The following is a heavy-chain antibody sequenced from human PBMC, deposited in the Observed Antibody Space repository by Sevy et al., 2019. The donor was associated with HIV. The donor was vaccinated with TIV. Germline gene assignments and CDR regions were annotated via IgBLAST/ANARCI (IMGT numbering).Heavy chain of an antibody. J-gene: IGHJ4*02. D-gene: IGHD5-12*01. CDR1: GFTYS. CDR2: ISDSSATI. CDR3: ASQRGGYERLYYFDS. Sequence: GESLKISCVASGFTYSMNWVRQAPGKGLEWVSYISDSSATIHYADSVKGRFTISRDNAKNSLYLQMNTLRAEDTVVYYCASQRGGYERLYYFDSWGQGTLVTVSS. V-gene: IGHV3-48*01.